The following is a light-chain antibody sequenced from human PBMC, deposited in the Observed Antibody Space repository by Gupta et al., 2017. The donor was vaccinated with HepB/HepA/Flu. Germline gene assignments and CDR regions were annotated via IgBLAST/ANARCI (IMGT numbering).Light chain of an antibody. CDR1: QDISNY. J-gene: IGKJ5*01. CDR3: QQYDNLLIT. Sequence: DIQMTQSPSSLSASVGDRVTITCQASQDISNYLNWYQQKPGKAPKLLIYDASNLETGVPSRFSGSGSGTDFTFTISSLQPEDVATYYCQQYDNLLITFGQGTQVEIK. CDR2: DAS. V-gene: IGKV1-33*01.